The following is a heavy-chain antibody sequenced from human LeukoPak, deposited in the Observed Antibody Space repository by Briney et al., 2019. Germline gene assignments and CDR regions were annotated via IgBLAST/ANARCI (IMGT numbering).Heavy chain of an antibody. CDR2: IYSGGST. D-gene: IGHD3-10*01. J-gene: IGHJ3*02. CDR1: GFTVSSNY. V-gene: IGHV3-53*01. Sequence: GGSLRLSCAASGFTVSSNYMSWVRQAPGKGLGWVSVIYSGGSTYYADSVKGRFTISRDNSKNTLYLQMNSLRAEDTAVYYCATYYYGSGSYGDAFDIWGQGTMVTVSS. CDR3: ATYYYGSGSYGDAFDI.